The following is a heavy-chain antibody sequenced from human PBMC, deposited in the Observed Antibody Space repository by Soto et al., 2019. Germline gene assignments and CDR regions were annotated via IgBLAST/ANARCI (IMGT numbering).Heavy chain of an antibody. Sequence: QVQLVESGGGAVQPGESLRLSCVASGFDFTYYAMHWVRQAPGKGLESVAVMSSDGSKIHHTDSVKGRFTISRDNSKNTIYLQMNSRRKEETAVYFCAKDEGVGGTLGLFDYWGQGTLVSVSS. D-gene: IGHD1-26*01. J-gene: IGHJ4*02. V-gene: IGHV3-30*18. CDR2: MSSDGSKI. CDR3: AKDEGVGGTLGLFDY. CDR1: GFDFTYYA.